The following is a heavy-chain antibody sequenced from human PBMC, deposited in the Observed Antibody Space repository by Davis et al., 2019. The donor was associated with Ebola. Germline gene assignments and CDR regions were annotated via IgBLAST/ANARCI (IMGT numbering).Heavy chain of an antibody. CDR2: ISSWSNYI. D-gene: IGHD3-10*01. Sequence: PGGSLRLSCAASGFTFSRYTMNWVRQAPGKGLEWVSSISSWSNYIYYADSVKGRFTISRDNAKNSLYLQMNSLRAEDTAVYYCVRVAGSFGSGSYYYAYWGQGSLVAVSS. J-gene: IGHJ4*02. CDR3: VRVAGSFGSGSYYYAY. V-gene: IGHV3-21*01. CDR1: GFTFSRYT.